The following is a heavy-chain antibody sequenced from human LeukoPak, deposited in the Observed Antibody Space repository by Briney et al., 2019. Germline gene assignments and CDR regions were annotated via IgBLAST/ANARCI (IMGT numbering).Heavy chain of an antibody. V-gene: IGHV3-15*01. CDR1: GFTFSNAW. J-gene: IGHJ4*02. CDR2: IKSKTDGGTT. D-gene: IGHD1-26*01. Sequence: GGSLRLSCAASGFTFSNAWMSWVRQAPGKGLEWVGRIKSKTDGGTTDYAAPVKGRFTISRDDSKNTLYLQMNSLKTEDTAVYYCTTGWWELLDYFDYWGQGTLVTVSS. CDR3: TTGWWELLDYFDY.